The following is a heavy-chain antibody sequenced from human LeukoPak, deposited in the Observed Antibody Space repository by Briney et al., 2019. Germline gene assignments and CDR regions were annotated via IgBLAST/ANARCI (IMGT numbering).Heavy chain of an antibody. CDR2: ISYDGTNK. D-gene: IGHD3-22*01. CDR3: ARQGYYDSSGYYPYYFDY. V-gene: IGHV3-30*04. J-gene: IGHJ4*02. CDR1: GFSFSSYA. Sequence: PGGSLRLSCAAPGFSFSSYAMNWVRKAPAQGLEWLAIISYDGTNKYYADSVKDRLTISRDNSRNTLDLQMNSLRAEDTAVYYCARQGYYDSSGYYPYYFDYWGQGTLVTVSS.